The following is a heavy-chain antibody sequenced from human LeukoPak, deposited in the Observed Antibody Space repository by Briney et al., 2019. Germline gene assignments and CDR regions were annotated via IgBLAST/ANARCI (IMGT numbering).Heavy chain of an antibody. CDR2: ISSSGSTI. CDR3: ARETQITFGDQGFDY. Sequence: GGSLRLSCAASGFTFSSYEMNWVRQAPGEGLEWVSYISSSGSTIYYADSVKGRFTISRDNAKNSLYLQMNSLRAEDTAVYYCARETQITFGDQGFDYWGQGTLVTVSS. V-gene: IGHV3-48*03. J-gene: IGHJ4*02. D-gene: IGHD3-16*01. CDR1: GFTFSSYE.